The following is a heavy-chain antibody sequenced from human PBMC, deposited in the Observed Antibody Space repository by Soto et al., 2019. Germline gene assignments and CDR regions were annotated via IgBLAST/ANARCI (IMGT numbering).Heavy chain of an antibody. CDR1: GGSISSYY. J-gene: IGHJ6*02. V-gene: IGHV4-59*01. Sequence: SETLSLTCTVSGGSISSYYWSWIRQPPGKGLEWIGYIYYSGSTNYNPSLKSRVTISVDTSKNQFSLKLSSVTAADTAVYYCARESLMTISSRAYYYYGMDVWGQGTTVTVSS. D-gene: IGHD3-10*01. CDR3: ARESLMTISSRAYYYYGMDV. CDR2: IYYSGST.